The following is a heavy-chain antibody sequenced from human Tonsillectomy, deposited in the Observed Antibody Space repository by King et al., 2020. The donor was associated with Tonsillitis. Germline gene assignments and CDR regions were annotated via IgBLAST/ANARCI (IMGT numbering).Heavy chain of an antibody. Sequence: VQLVQSGAEVKKPGASVKVSCKASGYSLSTYAITWVRQAPGQGLEGMGWINAYNGNTNYAQKLQGRVTLTTEKSTTTAYMDLRSLSSDDTAVYYCALDISTGFYDYWGQGTLVTVSS. CDR3: ALDISTGFYDY. D-gene: IGHD3-9*01. CDR1: GYSLSTYA. J-gene: IGHJ4*02. V-gene: IGHV1-18*01. CDR2: INAYNGNT.